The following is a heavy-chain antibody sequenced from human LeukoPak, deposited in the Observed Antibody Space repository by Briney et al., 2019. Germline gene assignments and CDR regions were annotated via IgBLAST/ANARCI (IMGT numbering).Heavy chain of an antibody. CDR2: IYYSGST. V-gene: IGHV4-39*07. J-gene: IGHJ4*02. D-gene: IGHD3-10*01. CDR1: GGSISSSSYY. Sequence: PSETLSLTCTVSGGSISSSSYYWGWIRQPPGKGLEWIGSIYYSGSTYYNPSLKSRVTISVDTSKNQFSLKLSSVTAADTAVYYCARGSLDWFGEFQFDYWGQGTLVTVSS. CDR3: ARGSLDWFGEFQFDY.